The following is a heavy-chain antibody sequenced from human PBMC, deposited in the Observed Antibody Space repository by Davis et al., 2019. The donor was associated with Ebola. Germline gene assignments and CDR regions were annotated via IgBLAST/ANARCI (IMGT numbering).Heavy chain of an antibody. CDR3: AKEEGETDYYGSGSYEDY. J-gene: IGHJ4*02. D-gene: IGHD3-10*01. Sequence: GESLKISCAASGFIFSNYDMHWVRQAPGKGLDWVAVTSYDGSNKYYADSVKGRFTISRDNSKNTLYLQMNSLRVEDTAVYYCAKEEGETDYYGSGSYEDYWGQGTLVTVSS. CDR1: GFIFSNYD. CDR2: TSYDGSNK. V-gene: IGHV3-30*18.